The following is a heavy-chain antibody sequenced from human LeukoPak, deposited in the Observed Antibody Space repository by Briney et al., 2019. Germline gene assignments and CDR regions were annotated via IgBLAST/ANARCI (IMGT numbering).Heavy chain of an antibody. J-gene: IGHJ5*01. V-gene: IGHV3-21*01. CDR2: ISASSNFI. Sequence: PGGSLRLSCAASGFTFNTYNMNWVRQAPGKGLEWVSSISASSNFISYADSVKGRFTISRDNAKKSLYLQMNSVRAEDTAVYYCARDPGYSSGWFDYWGQGALVTVSS. CDR3: ARDPGYSSGWFDY. D-gene: IGHD6-19*01. CDR1: GFTFNTYN.